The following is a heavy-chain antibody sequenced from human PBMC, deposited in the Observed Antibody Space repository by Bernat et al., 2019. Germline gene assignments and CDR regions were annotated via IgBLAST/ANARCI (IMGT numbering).Heavy chain of an antibody. V-gene: IGHV3-13*01. CDR1: GFTFSSYD. D-gene: IGHD4-11*01. CDR2: IGTAGDT. J-gene: IGHJ6*02. CDR3: ARGVWTTVTTGPRYGMDV. Sequence: EVQLVESGGGLVQPGGSLRLSCAASGFTFSSYDMHWVRQATGKGLEWVLAIGTAGDTYYPGSVKGRFTISRENAKNSLYLQMNSLRAGDTAVYYCARGVWTTVTTGPRYGMDVWGQGTTVTVSS.